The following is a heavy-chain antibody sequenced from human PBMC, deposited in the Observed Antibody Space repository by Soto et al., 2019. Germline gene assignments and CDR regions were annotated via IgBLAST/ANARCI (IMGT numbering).Heavy chain of an antibody. Sequence: SETLSLTYTVSGGSVSSGYYWSWIRQPPGKGLEWIGEINHSGSTNYNPSLKSRVTISVDTSKNQFSLKLSSVTAADTAVYYCARALAPIYGDYWGQGTLVTVSS. CDR1: GGSVSSGYY. J-gene: IGHJ4*02. CDR3: ARALAPIYGDY. V-gene: IGHV4-34*01. D-gene: IGHD2-15*01. CDR2: INHSGST.